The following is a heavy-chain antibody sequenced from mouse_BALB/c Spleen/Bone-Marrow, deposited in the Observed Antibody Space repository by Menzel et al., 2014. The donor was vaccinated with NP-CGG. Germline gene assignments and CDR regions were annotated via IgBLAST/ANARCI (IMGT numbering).Heavy chain of an antibody. CDR3: ARLGYYGSYAY. D-gene: IGHD1-1*01. CDR1: GFDFXRYW. V-gene: IGHV4-1*02. Sequence: DVMLVESGGGLVQPGGSLKLSCAASGFDFXRYWMSWVRQAPGKGLEWIGEINPDSSTINYTPSLKDKFIISRDDAKNTLYLQMSKVRSEDTALYYCARLGYYGSYAYWGQGTLVTVSA. J-gene: IGHJ3*01. CDR2: INPDSSTI.